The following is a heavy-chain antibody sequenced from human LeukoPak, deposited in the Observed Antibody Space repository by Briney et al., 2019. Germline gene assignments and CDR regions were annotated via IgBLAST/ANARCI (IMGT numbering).Heavy chain of an antibody. CDR3: ARVNDCSSSSCFTSWFDP. V-gene: IGHV4-39*07. J-gene: IGHJ5*02. Sequence: SEPLSLSCTFSGGSISSNNFYWGWIPQPPGKGLEWVGRVYCGGSPYYNPSLTSRVTMSVDTSKNQFSLELISVTAADTAMYYCARVNDCSSSSCFTSWFDPWGQGTLVTVSS. CDR1: GGSISSNNFY. CDR2: VYCGGSP. D-gene: IGHD2-2*02.